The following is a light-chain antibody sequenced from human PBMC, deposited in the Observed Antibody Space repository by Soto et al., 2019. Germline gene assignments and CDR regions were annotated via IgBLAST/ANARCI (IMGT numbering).Light chain of an antibody. CDR3: QQLNSYPRGFT. Sequence: IQLTQSPSFLSASVGDRVTITCRASQGISSYLAWYQQKPGKAPKLLIYAASTLQSGVPSRFSGSGSGTEFTLTISCLQPEDFATYYCQQLNSYPRGFTFGPGTKVDIK. V-gene: IGKV1-9*01. J-gene: IGKJ3*01. CDR1: QGISSY. CDR2: AAS.